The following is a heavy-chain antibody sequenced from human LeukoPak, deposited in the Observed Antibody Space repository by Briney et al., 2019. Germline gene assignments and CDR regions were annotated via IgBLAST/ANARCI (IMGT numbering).Heavy chain of an antibody. CDR1: GASISSGDYH. CDR2: IHDSGST. J-gene: IGHJ5*02. V-gene: IGHV4-30-4*01. CDR3: ARGFGAGNYYYGWFDP. Sequence: SETLSLTCTVSGASISSGDYHWNWIRQPPGKGLEWIGFIHDSGSTYYNPSLKSRVSISRDMSKNQLSLMLSSVTAADTAVYYCARGFGAGNYYYGWFDPWGQGTLVSVSS. D-gene: IGHD3-10*01.